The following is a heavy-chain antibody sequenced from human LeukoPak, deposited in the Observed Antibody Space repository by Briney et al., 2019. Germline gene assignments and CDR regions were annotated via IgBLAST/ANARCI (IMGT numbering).Heavy chain of an antibody. D-gene: IGHD2-21*01. J-gene: IGHJ4*02. V-gene: IGHV4-34*01. CDR1: GGSFSGYY. Sequence: PSETLSLTCAVYGGSFSGYYWSWIRQPPGKGLEWIGEINHSGSTNYNPSLKSRVTISVDTSKNQFSLKLSSVTAADTAVYYCARHYVGVGSDYWGQGTLVTVSS. CDR3: ARHYVGVGSDY. CDR2: INHSGST.